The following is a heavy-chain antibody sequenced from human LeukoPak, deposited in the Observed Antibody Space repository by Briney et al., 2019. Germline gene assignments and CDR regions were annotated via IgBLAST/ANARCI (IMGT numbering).Heavy chain of an antibody. J-gene: IGHJ6*03. CDR2: ISSSSSYI. Sequence: GGSLRLFCAASGFTFSSYSMNWVRQAPGKGLEWVSSISSSSSYIYYADSVKGRFTTSRDNAKNSLYLQMNSLRAEDTAVYYCARDSSWYGDYYYYMDVWGKGTTVTVSS. D-gene: IGHD6-13*01. CDR1: GFTFSSYS. CDR3: ARDSSWYGDYYYYMDV. V-gene: IGHV3-21*01.